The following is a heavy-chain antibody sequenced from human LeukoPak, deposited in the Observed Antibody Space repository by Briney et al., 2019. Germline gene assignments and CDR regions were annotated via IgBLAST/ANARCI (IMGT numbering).Heavy chain of an antibody. CDR2: INVDGSEK. V-gene: IGHV3-7*01. J-gene: IGHJ4*02. Sequence: GGSLRLSCAASGFTFSSNWMAWVRQAPGKGLERVANINVDGSEKYCVDSVKGRFTISRDNAKDSLNLQMNSLRVEDTAVYYCARDRGWADLDWGQGTLVTVSS. D-gene: IGHD3-10*01. CDR1: GFTFSSNW. CDR3: ARDRGWADLD.